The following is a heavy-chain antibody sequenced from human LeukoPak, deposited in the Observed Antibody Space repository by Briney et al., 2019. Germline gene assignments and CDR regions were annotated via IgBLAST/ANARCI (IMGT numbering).Heavy chain of an antibody. Sequence: GASVNVSCKASGYTFTGFYIHWVRQAPGQGLEWMGGIIPIFGTANYAQEFQGRVTITADESTSTAYMELSSLRSEDTAVYYCARDLNCGGDCYENYWGQGTLVTVSS. J-gene: IGHJ4*02. CDR1: GYTFTGFY. V-gene: IGHV1-69*13. CDR3: ARDLNCGGDCYENY. CDR2: IIPIFGTA. D-gene: IGHD2-21*02.